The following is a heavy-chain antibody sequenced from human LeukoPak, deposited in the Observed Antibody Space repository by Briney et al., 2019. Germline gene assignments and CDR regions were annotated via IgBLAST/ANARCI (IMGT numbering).Heavy chain of an antibody. Sequence: SETLSLTCAVYGGSFSGFYWSWIRHPPGRGLEWIGEINHSGSTNYNPSLKSRVTISVDTSKNQFSLKLSSVTAADTAVYYCARSRHSSSWYYYYGMDVWGQGTTVTVSS. CDR3: ARSRHSSSWYYYYGMDV. J-gene: IGHJ6*02. CDR1: GGSFSGFY. V-gene: IGHV4-34*01. D-gene: IGHD6-13*01. CDR2: INHSGST.